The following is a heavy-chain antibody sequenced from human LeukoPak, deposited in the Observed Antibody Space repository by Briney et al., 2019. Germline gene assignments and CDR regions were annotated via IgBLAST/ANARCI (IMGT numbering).Heavy chain of an antibody. D-gene: IGHD1-26*01. CDR1: GYTFTSYY. CDR3: ARGPPGVGATSPYFDY. CDR2: INPSGGST. Sequence: ASVKVSCKASGYTFTSYYMHWVRQAPGQGLEWMGIINPSGGSTSYAQKFQGGVTMTRDTSTSTVYMELSSLRSEDTAVYYCARGPPGVGATSPYFDYWGQGTLVTVSS. V-gene: IGHV1-46*01. J-gene: IGHJ4*02.